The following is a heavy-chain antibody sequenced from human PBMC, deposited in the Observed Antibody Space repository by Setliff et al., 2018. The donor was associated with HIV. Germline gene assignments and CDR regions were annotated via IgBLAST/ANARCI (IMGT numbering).Heavy chain of an antibody. CDR3: ARSLLPSITVAGTIGY. CDR1: GGSISSGTYF. CDR2: IHTSGNA. D-gene: IGHD6-19*01. Sequence: TLSLTCPVSGGSISSGTYFWSWIRQPAGKGLEWIGHIHTSGNANYNPSLNSRVTISVDTSKNHFSLKSSSVTAADTAVYYCARSLLPSITVAGTIGYWGQGSLVTVSS. V-gene: IGHV4-61*09. J-gene: IGHJ4*02.